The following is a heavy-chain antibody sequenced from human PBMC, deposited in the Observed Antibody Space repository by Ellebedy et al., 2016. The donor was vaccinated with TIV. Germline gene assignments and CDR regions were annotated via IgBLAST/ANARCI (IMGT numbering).Heavy chain of an antibody. J-gene: IGHJ4*02. Sequence: GGSLKISCAASGFTFSSYSMNWVRQAPGKGLEWVSYISSSSTIYYADSVKGRFTISRDNAKNSLYLQMNSLRDEDTAVYYCARGLTMYYFDYWGQGTLVTVSS. CDR2: ISSSSTI. D-gene: IGHD3-10*02. CDR1: GFTFSSYS. V-gene: IGHV3-48*02. CDR3: ARGLTMYYFDY.